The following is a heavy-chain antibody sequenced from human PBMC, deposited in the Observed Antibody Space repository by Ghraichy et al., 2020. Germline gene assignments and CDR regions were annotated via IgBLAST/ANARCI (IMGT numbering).Heavy chain of an antibody. J-gene: IGHJ4*02. CDR2: ISSSSSYI. Sequence: GGSLRLSCAASGFTFSSYSMNWVRQAPGKGLEWVSSISSSSSYIYYADSVKGRFTISRDNAKNSLYLQMNSLRAEDTAVYYCARSGRKGSSGYYLFDYWGQGTLVTVSS. V-gene: IGHV3-21*01. D-gene: IGHD3-22*01. CDR1: GFTFSSYS. CDR3: ARSGRKGSSGYYLFDY.